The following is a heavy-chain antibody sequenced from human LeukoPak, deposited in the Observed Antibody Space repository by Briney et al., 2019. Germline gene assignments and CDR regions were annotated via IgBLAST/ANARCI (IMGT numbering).Heavy chain of an antibody. V-gene: IGHV4-39*01. CDR1: GGSISSIDYF. D-gene: IGHD3-10*01. Sequence: SETLSLTCTVSGGSISSIDYFWGWIRQPPGKGLEWIGSVYYSGSTFYNPSLKNRVTISVDTSKDQFSLKLRFVTAADTAVYYCARGFMVRGVSPFDYWGQGTLVTVSS. CDR2: VYYSGST. CDR3: ARGFMVRGVSPFDY. J-gene: IGHJ4*02.